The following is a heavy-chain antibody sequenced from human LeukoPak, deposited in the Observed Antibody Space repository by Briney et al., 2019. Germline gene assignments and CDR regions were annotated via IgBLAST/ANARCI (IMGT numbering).Heavy chain of an antibody. CDR3: ARGFPGDYHDSSGYLDY. CDR2: IYYSGST. D-gene: IGHD3-22*01. Sequence: SETLSLTCTVSGGSISSYYWSWIRQPPGKGLEWIGYIYYSGSTNYNPSLKSRVTISVDTSKNQFSLKLSSVTAADTAVYYCARGFPGDYHDSSGYLDYWGQGTLVTVSS. J-gene: IGHJ4*02. V-gene: IGHV4-59*01. CDR1: GGSISSYY.